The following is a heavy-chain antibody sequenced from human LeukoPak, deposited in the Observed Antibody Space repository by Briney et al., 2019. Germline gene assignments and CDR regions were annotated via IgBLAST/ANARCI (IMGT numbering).Heavy chain of an antibody. J-gene: IGHJ5*02. CDR2: VCGNGSRA. Sequence: GVSLRLSCAASGFTFNNSDMNWVHQAPGKGLEWVSGVCGNGSRAHYADSVKGRFIISRDNSRNTLYLQTNSLRAEDTAVYYCVSSQLRFLEWLFINNWFDPWGQGTLVTVS. CDR1: GFTFNNSD. V-gene: IGHV3-35*01. CDR3: VSSQLRFLEWLFINNWFDP. D-gene: IGHD3-3*01.